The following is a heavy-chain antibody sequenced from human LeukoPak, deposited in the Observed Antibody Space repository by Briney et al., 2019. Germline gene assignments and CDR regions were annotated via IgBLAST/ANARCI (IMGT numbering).Heavy chain of an antibody. CDR3: ARDLRLWPPHYYYGMDV. V-gene: IGHV3-7*01. CDR2: IKQDGSEK. J-gene: IGHJ6*02. Sequence: GGSLRLSCAASGFTFSSYWMSWVRQAPGKGLEWVANIKQDGSEKYYVDSVKGRFTISRDNAKNSLYLQMNSLRAEDTAVYYCARDLRLWPPHYYYGMDVWGQGTTVTVSS. D-gene: IGHD5-18*01. CDR1: GFTFSSYW.